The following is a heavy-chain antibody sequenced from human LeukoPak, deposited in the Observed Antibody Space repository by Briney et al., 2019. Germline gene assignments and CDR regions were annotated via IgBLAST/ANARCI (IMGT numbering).Heavy chain of an antibody. CDR2: ISAYNGNT. Sequence: ASVKVSCKASGCTFTSYGISWVRQAPGQGLEWMGWISAYNGNTNYAQKPQGRVTMTTDASTSTAYMELRSLRSDDTAVYYCARGILPSHCSSTSCVGDFQHWGQGTLVTVSS. CDR1: GCTFTSYG. V-gene: IGHV1-18*01. J-gene: IGHJ1*01. CDR3: ARGILPSHCSSTSCVGDFQH. D-gene: IGHD2-2*01.